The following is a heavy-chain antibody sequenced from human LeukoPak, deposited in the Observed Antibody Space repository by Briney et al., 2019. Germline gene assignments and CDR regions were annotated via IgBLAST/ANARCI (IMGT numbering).Heavy chain of an antibody. CDR3: AKPSLRFLEWLLPNYYYMDV. D-gene: IGHD3-3*01. J-gene: IGHJ6*03. Sequence: PGGSLRLSCAASGFTFSSYGMHWVRQAPGKGLEWVAFIRYDGSNKYYADSVKGRFTISRDNSKNTLYLQMNSLRAEDTAVYYCAKPSLRFLEWLLPNYYYMDVWGKGTTVTVSS. CDR2: IRYDGSNK. CDR1: GFTFSSYG. V-gene: IGHV3-30*02.